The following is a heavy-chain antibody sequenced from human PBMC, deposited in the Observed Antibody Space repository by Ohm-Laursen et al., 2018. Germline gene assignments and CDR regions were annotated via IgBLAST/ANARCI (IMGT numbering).Heavy chain of an antibody. J-gene: IGHJ4*02. CDR2: ISNVVSVT. D-gene: IGHD3-22*01. Sequence: SLRLSCAASGFPFSAYSMNWVRQAPGKGLEWISYISNVVSVTWYADSVKGRFTVSRDNAKNSLYLQLNSLRAEDTAVYYCARAQYYYDTEDVWGQGTLVTVSS. V-gene: IGHV3-48*01. CDR1: GFPFSAYS. CDR3: ARAQYYYDTEDV.